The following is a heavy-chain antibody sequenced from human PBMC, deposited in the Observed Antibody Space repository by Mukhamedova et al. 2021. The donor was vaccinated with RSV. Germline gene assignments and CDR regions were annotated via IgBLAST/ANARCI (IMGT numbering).Heavy chain of an antibody. D-gene: IGHD2-15*01. CDR2: ISGSGGST. V-gene: IGHV3-23*01. J-gene: IGHJ5*02. CDR3: AKDIVVVVAALGWFDP. Sequence: GLEWVSAISGSGGSTYYADSVKGRFTISRDNSKNTLYLQMNSLRAEDTAVYYCAKDIVVVVAALGWFDPWGQGTLVTVPS.